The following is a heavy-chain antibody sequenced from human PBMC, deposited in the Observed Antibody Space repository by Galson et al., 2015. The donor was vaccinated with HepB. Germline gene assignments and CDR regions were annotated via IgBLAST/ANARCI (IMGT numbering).Heavy chain of an antibody. CDR1: GFTFSSYS. V-gene: IGHV3-21*01. Sequence: SLRLSCAASGFTFSSYSMNWVRQAPGKGLEWVSSISSSSSYIYYADSVKGRFTISRDNAKNSLYLQMNSLRAEDTAVYYCAGEMSGVYFDYWGQGTLVTVSS. CDR3: AGEMSGVYFDY. J-gene: IGHJ4*02. D-gene: IGHD3-10*01. CDR2: ISSSSSYI.